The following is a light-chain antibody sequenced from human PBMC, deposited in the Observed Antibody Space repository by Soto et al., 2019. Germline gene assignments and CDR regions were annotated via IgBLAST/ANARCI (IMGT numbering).Light chain of an antibody. CDR2: GAS. V-gene: IGKV3-20*01. Sequence: EIVLTQSPGTLSLSPGERATLSCRASQSVSSSYLAWYQQKPGQAPRLLIYGASSRATGIPDRFSGSGSGTDFTLTISRLEPEDFAVYYCQQYGTSPFTCGRGTKVDI. J-gene: IGKJ3*01. CDR1: QSVSSSY. CDR3: QQYGTSPFT.